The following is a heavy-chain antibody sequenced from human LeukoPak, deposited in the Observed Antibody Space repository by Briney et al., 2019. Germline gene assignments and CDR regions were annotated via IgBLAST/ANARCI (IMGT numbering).Heavy chain of an antibody. CDR3: VATTYSDYDGFDY. V-gene: IGHV1-2*02. CDR2: INPNTGDT. J-gene: IGHJ4*02. D-gene: IGHD4-17*01. Sequence: GASMKVSCKAFGYTFTAYYMHWVRQAPGQGLEWMGWINPNTGDTNYAQIFQGRVAMTRDTSISTAYMELSRLKSDDTAMYYCVATTYSDYDGFDYWGQGTLVTVSS. CDR1: GYTFTAYY.